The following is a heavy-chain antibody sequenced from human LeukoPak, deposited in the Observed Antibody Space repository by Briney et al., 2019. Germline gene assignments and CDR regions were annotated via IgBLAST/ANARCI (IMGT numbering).Heavy chain of an antibody. CDR1: GFTFSNYW. Sequence: AGGSLRLSCAASGFTFSNYWMSWVRQAPGKGLEWVANIKQDVIEKYYVDSVKGRFTISRDNAKNSLYLQMNNLRAEDTAVYYCARGPEIGHGTSWYDFWGQGTLVTVSS. V-gene: IGHV3-7*01. D-gene: IGHD1-14*01. CDR2: IKQDVIEK. CDR3: ARGPEIGHGTSWYDF. J-gene: IGHJ5*01.